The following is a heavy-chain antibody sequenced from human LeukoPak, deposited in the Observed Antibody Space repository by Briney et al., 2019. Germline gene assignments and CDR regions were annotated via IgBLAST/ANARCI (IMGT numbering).Heavy chain of an antibody. J-gene: IGHJ4*02. D-gene: IGHD4-23*01. Sequence: GGSLRLSCAVSGFTFSSYWMHWVRQAPGKGLVWVSRIDRDGSRINYADSVKGRFSISRDNGKNTLFLQMNSLRAEDAAVYYCVRGNDYGGPRYWGQGTLVTVSS. CDR1: GFTFSSYW. V-gene: IGHV3-74*01. CDR2: IDRDGSRI. CDR3: VRGNDYGGPRY.